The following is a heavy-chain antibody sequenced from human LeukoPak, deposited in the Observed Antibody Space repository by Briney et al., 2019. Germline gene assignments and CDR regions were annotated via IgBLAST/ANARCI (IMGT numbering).Heavy chain of an antibody. D-gene: IGHD6-13*01. CDR3: ARDLSRKSSSWYFDY. CDR2: IYYSGST. CDR1: GGSISSDVYY. V-gene: IGHV4-30-4*08. J-gene: IGHJ4*02. Sequence: KASETLSLTCTVSGGSISSDVYYWSWIRQPPGKGLEWIGYIYYSGSTYYNPSLKSRVTISVDTSKNQFSLKLSSVTAADTAVYYCARDLSRKSSSWYFDYWGQGTLVTVSS.